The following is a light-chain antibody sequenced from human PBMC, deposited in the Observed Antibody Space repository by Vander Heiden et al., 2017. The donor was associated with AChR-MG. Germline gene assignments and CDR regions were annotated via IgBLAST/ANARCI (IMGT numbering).Light chain of an antibody. V-gene: IGKV3-15*01. J-gene: IGKJ4*01. Sequence: VMTQSPATLSVSPGERASPSCRASQSASSNLAWYQQKLGQAPRLLVFGASTRATGTPVRFSGSGSGTDFTLTISSLQSEDVAIYFCQQYDNWPPLTFGGGTKVEIK. CDR1: QSASSN. CDR2: GAS. CDR3: QQYDNWPPLT.